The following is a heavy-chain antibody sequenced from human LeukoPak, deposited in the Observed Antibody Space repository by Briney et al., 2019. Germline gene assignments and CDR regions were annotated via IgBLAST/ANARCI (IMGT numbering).Heavy chain of an antibody. D-gene: IGHD2-2*01. CDR1: GFTFDDYA. J-gene: IGHJ6*03. CDR3: ARDVYCSSTSCYLIYYYYMDV. V-gene: IGHV3-9*01. CDR2: ISWNSGSI. Sequence: GGSLRLSCAASGFTFDDYAMHWVRQAPGKGLEWVSGISWNSGSIGYADSVKGRFTISRDNAKNSLYLQMNSLRAEDTAVYYCARDVYCSSTSCYLIYYYYMDVWGKGTTVTVSS.